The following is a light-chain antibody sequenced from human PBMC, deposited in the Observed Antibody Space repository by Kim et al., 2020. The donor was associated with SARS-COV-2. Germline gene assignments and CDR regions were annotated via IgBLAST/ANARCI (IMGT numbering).Light chain of an antibody. CDR2: DVS. J-gene: IGLJ1*01. V-gene: IGLV2-14*03. CDR1: SSDVGGYNY. CDR3: SSYTISSTYV. Sequence: QSALTQPASVSGSPGQSITISCTGTSSDVGGYNYVSWYQQHPGKAPKLMIYDVSNRPSGVSNRFSGSKSGNTASLIISGLQAEDEADYYCSSYTISSTYVFGTGTKVTVL.